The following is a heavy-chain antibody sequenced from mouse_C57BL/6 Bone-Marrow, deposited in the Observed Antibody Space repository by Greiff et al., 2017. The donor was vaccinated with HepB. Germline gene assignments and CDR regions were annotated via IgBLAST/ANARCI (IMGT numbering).Heavy chain of an antibody. J-gene: IGHJ4*01. CDR1: GYTFTSYG. CDR3: ARDSGYALDY. CDR2: IYPRSGNT. Sequence: VKLQESGAELARPGASVKLSCKASGYTFTSYGISWVKQRTGQGLEWIGEIYPRSGNTYYNEKFKGKATLTADKSSSTAYMQLRSLTSEDSAVSFCARDSGYALDYWGQGTSVTVSS. V-gene: IGHV1-81*01.